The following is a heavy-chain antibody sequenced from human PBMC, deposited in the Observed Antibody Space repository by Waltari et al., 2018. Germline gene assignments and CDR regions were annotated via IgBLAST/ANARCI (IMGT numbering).Heavy chain of an antibody. Sequence: QVQLVQSGAEVKKPGASVKVSCTASGYTVTSYDINWVRQATGQGLAGMGWMNPNSGNTGYAQKFQGRVTMTRNTSISTAYMELSSLRSEDTAVYYCARADCSSTSCYYFDLWGRGTLVTVSS. CDR1: GYTVTSYD. CDR2: MNPNSGNT. D-gene: IGHD2-2*01. V-gene: IGHV1-8*01. CDR3: ARADCSSTSCYYFDL. J-gene: IGHJ2*01.